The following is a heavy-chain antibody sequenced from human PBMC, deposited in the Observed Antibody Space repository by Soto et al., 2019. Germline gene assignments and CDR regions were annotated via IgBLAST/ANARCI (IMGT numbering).Heavy chain of an antibody. Sequence: GGSLRLSCAASGFTFSESAMHWVRQASGKGLEWVGRIRSKANNYATAYAESVKGRFTISRDDSKNMAYLQMNALKTEDTAVYYCTRHLVDYWGQGTLVTVSS. V-gene: IGHV3-73*01. CDR2: IRSKANNYAT. CDR3: TRHLVDY. J-gene: IGHJ4*02. CDR1: GFTFSESA.